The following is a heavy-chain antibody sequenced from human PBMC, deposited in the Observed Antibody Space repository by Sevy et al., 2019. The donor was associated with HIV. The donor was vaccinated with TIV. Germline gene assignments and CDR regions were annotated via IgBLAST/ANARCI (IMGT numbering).Heavy chain of an antibody. V-gene: IGHV3-30-3*01. D-gene: IGHD3-22*01. Sequence: GGSLRLSCAASGFTFSSYAMHWVRQAPGKGLEWVAVISYDGSNKYYAGSVKGRFTISRDNSKNTLYLQMNSLRAEDTAVYYCARNYYDSSLRNWGQGTLVTVSS. CDR2: ISYDGSNK. CDR3: ARNYYDSSLRN. J-gene: IGHJ1*01. CDR1: GFTFSSYA.